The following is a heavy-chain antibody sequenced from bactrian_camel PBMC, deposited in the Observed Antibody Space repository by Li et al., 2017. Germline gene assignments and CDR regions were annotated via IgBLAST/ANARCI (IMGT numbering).Heavy chain of an antibody. D-gene: IGHD1*01. J-gene: IGHJ4*01. CDR3: AALGARFAVRRRCSTNPEEYNY. Sequence: VQLVESGGGSVQHGGSLRLSCSASMFTYSRLCMAWFRQTPGKEREVVASLDSDGTTEYADSVKGRFTISQDNDGNTMYLEMTTLDTEDTAMYYCAALGARFAVRRRCSTNPEEYNYWGQGTQVTVS. CDR1: MFTYSRLC. V-gene: IGHV3S67*01. CDR2: LDSDGTT.